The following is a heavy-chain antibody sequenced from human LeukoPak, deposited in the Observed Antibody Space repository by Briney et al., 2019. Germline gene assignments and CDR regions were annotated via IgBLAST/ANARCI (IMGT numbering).Heavy chain of an antibody. D-gene: IGHD6-13*01. CDR2: INQDGSEK. J-gene: IGHJ4*02. CDR1: GFTFSGYW. Sequence: GGSLRLSCAASGFTFSGYWMSWVRQAPGKGLEWVANINQDGSEKYYVDSVKGRFTISRDNAKNSLYLQMNSLRAEDTAVYYCASSNRGSAAAEDYWGQGTLVTVSS. V-gene: IGHV3-7*01. CDR3: ASSNRGSAAAEDY.